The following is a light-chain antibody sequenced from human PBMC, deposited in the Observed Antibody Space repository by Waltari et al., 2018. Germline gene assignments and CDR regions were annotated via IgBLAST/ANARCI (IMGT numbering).Light chain of an antibody. CDR2: ETS. V-gene: IGKV1-39*01. CDR1: QTVSNY. J-gene: IGKJ2*01. Sequence: DIQMTPSPSSLVVSVGDRVHIRRRASQTVSNYLHWYQQKPGKAPNLLIYETSTMQSGIPARFSGSGSGTDFTLTISSLQPEDFATYYCQQSYSLPRTFGQGTNLEIK. CDR3: QQSYSLPRT.